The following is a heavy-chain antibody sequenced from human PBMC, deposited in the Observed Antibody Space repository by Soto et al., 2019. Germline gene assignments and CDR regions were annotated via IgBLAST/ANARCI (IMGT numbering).Heavy chain of an antibody. V-gene: IGHV3-20*04. CDR3: ARGDETASGPDC. CDR1: GFTFDDYV. D-gene: IGHD2-8*02. J-gene: IGHJ4*02. Sequence: GGSLRLSCAASGFTFDDYVMRWVRQAPGQGLEWVSGINWNGGSTGYADSVKGRFTISRDNAKNSLYLQMNSLRAEDTALYYCARGDETASGPDCWGQGTLVTVSS. CDR2: INWNGGST.